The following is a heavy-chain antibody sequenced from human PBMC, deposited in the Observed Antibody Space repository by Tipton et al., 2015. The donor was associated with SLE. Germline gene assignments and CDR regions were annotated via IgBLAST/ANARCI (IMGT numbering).Heavy chain of an antibody. D-gene: IGHD6-19*01. CDR2: IDPSDSYT. J-gene: IGHJ6*03. CDR3: ARQVNSADSGWYNYYYMDV. Sequence: VQLVQSGAEVKKPGESLKISCKGSGYSFTSYWIGWVRQMPGKGLEWMGRIDPSDSYTNYSPSFQGHVTISADKSISTAYLQWSSLKASDTAMYYCARQVNSADSGWYNYYYMDVWGKGTTVTVSS. V-gene: IGHV5-10-1*01. CDR1: GYSFTSYW.